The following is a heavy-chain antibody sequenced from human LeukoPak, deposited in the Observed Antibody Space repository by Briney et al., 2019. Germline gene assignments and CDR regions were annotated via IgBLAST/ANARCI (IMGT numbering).Heavy chain of an antibody. CDR1: GFTFSSYG. Sequence: GGSLRLSCAASGFTFSSYGMSWVRQAPGKGLERVSAISGSGGSTYYADSVKGRFTISRDNSKNTLYLQMNSLRAEDTAVYYCAKVPRLNYGDYGLYFDYWGQGTLVTVSS. V-gene: IGHV3-23*01. CDR3: AKVPRLNYGDYGLYFDY. CDR2: ISGSGGST. J-gene: IGHJ4*02. D-gene: IGHD4-17*01.